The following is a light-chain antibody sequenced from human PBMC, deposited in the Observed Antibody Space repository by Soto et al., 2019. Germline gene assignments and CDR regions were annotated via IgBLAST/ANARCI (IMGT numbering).Light chain of an antibody. CDR1: QSISSY. CDR3: QQSYSTPWT. J-gene: IGKJ1*01. Sequence: DIXXXXXXXSXSASVGDRVTITCRASQSISSYLNWYQQKPGKAPKLLIYAASSLQSGVPSRFSGSGSGTDFTLTISSLQPEDFATYYCQQSYSTPWTFGQGTKVEIK. CDR2: AAS. V-gene: IGKV1-39*01.